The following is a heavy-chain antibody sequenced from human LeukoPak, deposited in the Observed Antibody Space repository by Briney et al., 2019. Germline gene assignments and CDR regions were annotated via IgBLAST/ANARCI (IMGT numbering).Heavy chain of an antibody. J-gene: IGHJ4*02. CDR3: ARRGLDY. CDR2: IYTSGST. CDR1: GGSISSGSYY. Sequence: SETLSLTCTVSGGSISSGSYYWSWIRQPAGKGLEWIGRIYTSGSTNYNPSLKSRVTISLDTSKNQFSLKLSSVTAADTAVYYCARRGLDYWGQGTLVTVSS. V-gene: IGHV4-61*02.